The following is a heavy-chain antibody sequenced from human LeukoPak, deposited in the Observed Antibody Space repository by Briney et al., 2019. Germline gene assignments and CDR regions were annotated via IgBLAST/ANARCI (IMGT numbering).Heavy chain of an antibody. CDR1: GFTFSSYS. V-gene: IGHV3-48*01. D-gene: IGHD5-18*01. Sequence: GGSLRPSCAASGFTFSSYSMNWVRQAPGKGLEWVSYISSSSSTIYYADSVKGRFTISRDNAKNSLYLQMNSLRAEDTAVYYCARDAPLRSGYSYGYAEDFDYWGQGTLVTVSS. CDR2: ISSSSSTI. CDR3: ARDAPLRSGYSYGYAEDFDY. J-gene: IGHJ4*02.